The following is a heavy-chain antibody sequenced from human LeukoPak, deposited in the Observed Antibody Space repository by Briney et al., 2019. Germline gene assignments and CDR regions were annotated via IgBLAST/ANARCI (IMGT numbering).Heavy chain of an antibody. J-gene: IGHJ4*02. CDR2: IWYDGSNK. V-gene: IGHV3-33*01. CDR3: ARGTYSSGPLDY. Sequence: GGSLRLSCAASGFTFSSYGMHWVRQAPGKGLEWVAVIWYDGSNKYYADSVKGRFTISRDNSKNTLYLQMNSLRAEDTAVYYCARGTYSSGPLDYWGQGTLVTVSS. D-gene: IGHD6-19*01. CDR1: GFTFSSYG.